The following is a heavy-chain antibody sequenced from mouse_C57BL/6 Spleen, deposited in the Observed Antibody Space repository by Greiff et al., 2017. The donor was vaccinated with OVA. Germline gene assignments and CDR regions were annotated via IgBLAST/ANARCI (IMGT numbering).Heavy chain of an antibody. CDR2: IDPSDSYT. J-gene: IGHJ2*01. Sequence: VQLQQPGAELVMPGASVKLSCKASGYTFTGYWMHWVKQRPGQGLEWIGEIDPSDSYTNYNQKFKGKSTLTVDKSSSTAYMQLSSLTSEDSAVDYCARSLLAYYFDYWGQGTTLTVSS. V-gene: IGHV1-69*01. CDR3: ARSLLAYYFDY. CDR1: GYTFTGYW.